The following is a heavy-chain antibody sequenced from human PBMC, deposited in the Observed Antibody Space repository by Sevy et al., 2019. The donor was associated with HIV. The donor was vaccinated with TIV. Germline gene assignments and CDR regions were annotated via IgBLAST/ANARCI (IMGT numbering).Heavy chain of an antibody. CDR1: GFSFSAYG. Sequence: GGSLRLSCVASGFSFSAYGMHWVRQAPGKGLEWVTFIRYDGSTRYYADSVKGGFTISRDKLRSTLYLEMNSLRAEDTDVYYCVKGLGMVQGALLSDDTWGQGTMVTVSS. CDR3: VKGLGMVQGALLSDDT. CDR2: IRYDGSTR. V-gene: IGHV3-30*02. D-gene: IGHD3-10*01. J-gene: IGHJ3*02.